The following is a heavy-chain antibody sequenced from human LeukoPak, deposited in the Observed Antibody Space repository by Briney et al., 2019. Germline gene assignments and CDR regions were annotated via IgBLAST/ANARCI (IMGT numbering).Heavy chain of an antibody. CDR3: SKDKGWGVTTCRAFDI. J-gene: IGHJ3*02. CDR1: GFTFDDYA. Sequence: GRSLRLSCAASGFTFDDYAMHWVRHVPGKGLEWVSGTSWNRGSIGYADSVKGRFTISRDNAKHYLYLQMNSLRAEDTALYYCSKDKGWGVTTCRAFDIWGQGTMVTVSS. D-gene: IGHD3-22*01. V-gene: IGHV3-9*01. CDR2: TSWNRGSI.